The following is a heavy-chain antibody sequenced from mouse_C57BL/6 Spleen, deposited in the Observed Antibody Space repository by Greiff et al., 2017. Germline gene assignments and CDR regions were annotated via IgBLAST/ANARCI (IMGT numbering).Heavy chain of an antibody. J-gene: IGHJ4*01. CDR3: AREAGGLRRAYAMDY. Sequence: VQLQQSGPELVKPGASVKISCKASGYSFTSYYIHWVKQRPGQGLEWIGWIYPGSGNTKYNEKFKGKATLTADTSSSTAYMQLSSLTSEDSAVYYCAREAGGLRRAYAMDYWGQGTSVTVSS. V-gene: IGHV1-66*01. CDR2: IYPGSGNT. CDR1: GYSFTSYY. D-gene: IGHD2-2*01.